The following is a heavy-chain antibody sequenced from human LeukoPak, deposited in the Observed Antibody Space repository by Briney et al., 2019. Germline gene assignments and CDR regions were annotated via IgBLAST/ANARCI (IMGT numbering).Heavy chain of an antibody. D-gene: IGHD6-13*01. J-gene: IGHJ4*02. CDR3: ERGAVAGI. CDR1: VGPISSYY. CDR2: IYYSGRT. V-gene: IGHV4-59*08. Sequence: SDTLSLTCTLSVGPISSYYWSWIRQPPGKGLEWLGYIYYSGRTNYNPSLKSRVTISVDTSKNQFSLKLSSVTDADTAVYYCERGAVAGIWGQGTLVTVSS.